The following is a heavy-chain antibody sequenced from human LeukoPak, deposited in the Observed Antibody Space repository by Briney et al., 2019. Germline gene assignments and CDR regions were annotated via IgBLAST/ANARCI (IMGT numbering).Heavy chain of an antibody. CDR2: LRRDGSDK. Sequence: HPGGSLGLSCAASGFTFSNYGMHWVRQAPGKGLEWVAFLRRDGSDKYYADSVKGRSTISRDNSKNTVYLQMNSLRPEDTAVYYCAKDHSQNFDYWGQGTLVTVSS. J-gene: IGHJ4*02. D-gene: IGHD5-18*01. CDR3: AKDHSQNFDY. V-gene: IGHV3-30*02. CDR1: GFTFSNYG.